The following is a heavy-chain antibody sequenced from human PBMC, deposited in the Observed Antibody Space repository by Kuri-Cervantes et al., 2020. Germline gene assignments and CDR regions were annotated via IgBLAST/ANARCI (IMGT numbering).Heavy chain of an antibody. J-gene: IGHJ4*02. CDR3: AKSYGARYSYGYDY. D-gene: IGHD5-18*01. Sequence: SLKISCAASGFTFDDYAMHWVRQAPGKGLEWVSGISWNSGSIGYADPVKGRFTISRDNAKNSLYLQMNSLRAEDTALYYGAKSYGARYSYGYDYWGQGTLVTVSS. CDR1: GFTFDDYA. CDR2: ISWNSGSI. V-gene: IGHV3-9*01.